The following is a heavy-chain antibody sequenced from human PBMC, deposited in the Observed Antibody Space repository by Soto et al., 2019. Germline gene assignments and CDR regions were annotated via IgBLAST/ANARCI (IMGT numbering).Heavy chain of an antibody. Sequence: QVQLVESGGGVVQPGRSLRLSCAASGFTFSSYGMHWVRQAPGKGLEWVAVISYDGSNKYYADSVKGRFTISRDNSKNTLYLQMNSLRAEDTAVYYCAKPHYCSSTSCYIYYYYGMDVWGQGTTVTVSS. CDR1: GFTFSSYG. J-gene: IGHJ6*02. CDR3: AKPHYCSSTSCYIYYYYGMDV. D-gene: IGHD2-2*01. V-gene: IGHV3-30*18. CDR2: ISYDGSNK.